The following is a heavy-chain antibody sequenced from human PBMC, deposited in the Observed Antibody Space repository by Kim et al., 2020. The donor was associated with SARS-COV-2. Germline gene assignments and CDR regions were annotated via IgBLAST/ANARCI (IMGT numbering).Heavy chain of an antibody. V-gene: IGHV1-69*13. CDR1: GGTFSSYA. CDR2: IIPIFGTA. CDR3: ARLCTPCYYYGSGSYYRIGWWFDP. J-gene: IGHJ5*02. Sequence: SVKVSCKASGGTFSSYAISWVRQAPGQGLEWMGGIIPIFGTANYAQKFQGRVTITADESTSTAYMELSSLRSEDTAVYYCARLCTPCYYYGSGSYYRIGWWFDPWGQGTLVTVSS. D-gene: IGHD3-10*01.